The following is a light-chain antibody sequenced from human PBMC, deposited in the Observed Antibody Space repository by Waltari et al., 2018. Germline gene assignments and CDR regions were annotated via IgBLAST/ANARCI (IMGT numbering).Light chain of an antibody. J-gene: IGLJ1*01. CDR2: EVT. CDR3: SSHAGSSNFYV. V-gene: IGLV2-8*01. Sequence: QSALTQPPSASGSPGQSVTISCTGTSTDVGGYNYVSWYQQYPGKAPKLMIYEVTKRPSGVPDRFSGFKSGNTASLTVSGLQAEDEADYYCSSHAGSSNFYVFGTGTKVTVL. CDR1: STDVGGYNY.